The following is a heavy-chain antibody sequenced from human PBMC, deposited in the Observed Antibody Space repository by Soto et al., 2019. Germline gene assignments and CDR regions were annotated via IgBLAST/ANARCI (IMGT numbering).Heavy chain of an antibody. CDR1: GGSVSGYY. CDR2: INHGGNS. CDR3: ARSFTVTYSFHS. J-gene: IGHJ4*01. Sequence: QVQLKQWGAGLLKPSETLSLTCAVYGGSVSGYYWSWIRQPPGKGLEWIGDINHGGNSNYNPPLKCRATIPVDTSNNQFSLKLTSVTAADPAVYYCARSFTVTYSFHSWGHGTPVIDSS. V-gene: IGHV4-34*01. D-gene: IGHD4-17*01.